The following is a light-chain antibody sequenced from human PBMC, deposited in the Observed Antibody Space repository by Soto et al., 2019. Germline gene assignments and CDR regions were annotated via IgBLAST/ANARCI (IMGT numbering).Light chain of an antibody. V-gene: IGKV3-11*01. CDR1: QSVSID. Sequence: EIVLTQSPATLSLSPGERATLSCRASQSVSIDLAWYQQKPGQAPRLLIYDASNRATGIAARFSGGGSGTDFPLTTTSPEPEDFAVYYCQQRSQWPWTFGQGAKVDI. CDR2: DAS. CDR3: QQRSQWPWT. J-gene: IGKJ1*01.